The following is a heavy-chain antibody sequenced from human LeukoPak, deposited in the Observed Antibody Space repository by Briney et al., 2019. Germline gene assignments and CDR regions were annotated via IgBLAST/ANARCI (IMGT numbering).Heavy chain of an antibody. J-gene: IGHJ1*01. CDR3: ARLSSSGWYFGLGYFQH. V-gene: IGHV5-51*01. CDR2: IYPGDSDT. Sequence: GESLKISCKGFGYSFTSYWIGWVRQMPGKGLEWMGIIYPGDSDTRYSPSFQGQVTISADKSISTAYLQWSSLKASDTAMYYCARLSSSGWYFGLGYFQHWGQGTLVTVSS. D-gene: IGHD6-19*01. CDR1: GYSFTSYW.